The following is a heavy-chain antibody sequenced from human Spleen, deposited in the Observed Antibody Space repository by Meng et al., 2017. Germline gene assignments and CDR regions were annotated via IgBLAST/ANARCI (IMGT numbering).Heavy chain of an antibody. CDR2: ISAYNGNT. CDR1: GYTFTSYG. CDR3: ARSPRLGEVGPPGY. V-gene: IGHV1-18*01. D-gene: IGHD3-16*01. Sequence: ASVKVSCKASGYTFTSYGISWVRQAPGQGLEWMGWISAYNGNTNYAQKLQGRVTMTTDTSTSTAYMELRSLRSDDTAVYYCARSPRLGEVGPPGYWGQGAMVTVSS. J-gene: IGHJ4*02.